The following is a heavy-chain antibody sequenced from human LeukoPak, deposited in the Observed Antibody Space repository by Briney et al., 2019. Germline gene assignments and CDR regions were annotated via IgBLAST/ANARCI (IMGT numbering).Heavy chain of an antibody. CDR3: ARVSENNYDFWSGYYYYYMDV. D-gene: IGHD3-3*01. V-gene: IGHV1-18*01. Sequence: ASVKVSCKASGYTFTSYGISWVRQAPGQGLEWMGWISAYNVNTNYAQKLQGRVTMTTDTSTSPAYMELRSLRSDDTAVYYCARVSENNYDFWSGYYYYYMDVWGKGTTVTVSS. J-gene: IGHJ6*03. CDR1: GYTFTSYG. CDR2: ISAYNVNT.